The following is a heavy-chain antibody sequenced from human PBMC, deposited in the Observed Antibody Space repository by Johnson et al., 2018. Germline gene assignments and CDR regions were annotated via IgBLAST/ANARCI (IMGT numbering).Heavy chain of an antibody. D-gene: IGHD5/OR15-5a*01. J-gene: IGHJ4*02. Sequence: QVQLVQSGGGVVQPGRSLRLSCAASGFTLTNYSMHWVRQPPGKGLEWVALISNDGSKKYYADSVKGRFTISRDNLNNTLYLQMNRLRAEDRAVYYCARRSTFDFWGQGTLVTVSS. CDR3: ARRSTFDF. V-gene: IGHV3-30-3*01. CDR1: GFTLTNYS. CDR2: ISNDGSKK.